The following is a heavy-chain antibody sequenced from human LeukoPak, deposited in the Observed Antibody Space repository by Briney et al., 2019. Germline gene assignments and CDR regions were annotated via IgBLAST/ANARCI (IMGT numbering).Heavy chain of an antibody. Sequence: GRSLRLSCAASGFTFDDYAMHWVRQAPGKGLEWVSGISWNSGSIGYADSVKGRFTISRDNAKNSLYLQMSSLRAEDMALYYCAKDIGGSYYRGGLDYWGQGTLVTVSS. D-gene: IGHD1-26*01. CDR1: GFTFDDYA. J-gene: IGHJ4*02. CDR3: AKDIGGSYYRGGLDY. CDR2: ISWNSGSI. V-gene: IGHV3-9*03.